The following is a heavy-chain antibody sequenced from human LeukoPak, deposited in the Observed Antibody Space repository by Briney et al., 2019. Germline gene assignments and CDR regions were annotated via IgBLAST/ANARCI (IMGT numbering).Heavy chain of an antibody. V-gene: IGHV4-4*07. CDR1: GGSISSYY. CDR2: IYTSGST. CDR3: AREKGSSRDYYYYYMDV. J-gene: IGHJ6*03. Sequence: SETLSPTCTVSGGSISSYYWSWIRQPAGKGLEWIGRIYTSGSTNYNPSLKSRVTMSVDTSKNQFSLKLSSVTAADTAVYYCAREKGSSRDYYYYYMDVWGKGTTVTVSS.